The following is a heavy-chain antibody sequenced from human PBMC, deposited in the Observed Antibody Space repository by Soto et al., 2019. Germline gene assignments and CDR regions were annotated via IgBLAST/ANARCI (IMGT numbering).Heavy chain of an antibody. D-gene: IGHD6-25*01. CDR3: ARRKERSGPHYFDY. J-gene: IGHJ4*02. CDR2: MNPYSGNT. Sequence: ASVKVSCKASGYTFTTYDISWVRQATGQGLEWMGWMNPYSGNTGYAQKFQGRVTVTRNTSISTVYMELSGLRPDDTAVYYCARRKERSGPHYFDYWGQGSQVTVS. V-gene: IGHV1-8*01. CDR1: GYTFTTYD.